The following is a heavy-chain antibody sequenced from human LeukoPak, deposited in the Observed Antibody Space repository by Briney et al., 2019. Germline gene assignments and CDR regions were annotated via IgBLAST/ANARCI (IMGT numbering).Heavy chain of an antibody. V-gene: IGHV4-59*01. Sequence: SETLSLTCTVSGGSTSSYYWSWIRQPPGKGLEWIGYIYYSGSTNYNPSLKSRVTISVDTSKNQFSLKLSSVTAADTAVYYCARWDTTVTTPLGLASYYYYGMDVWGQGTTVTVSS. CDR2: IYYSGST. CDR3: ARWDTTVTTPLGLASYYYYGMDV. D-gene: IGHD4-17*01. CDR1: GGSTSSYY. J-gene: IGHJ6*02.